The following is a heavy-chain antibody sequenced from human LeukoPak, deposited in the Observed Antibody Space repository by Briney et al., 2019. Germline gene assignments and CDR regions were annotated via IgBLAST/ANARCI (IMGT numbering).Heavy chain of an antibody. D-gene: IGHD5-12*01. CDR2: IYYSGST. CDR3: ASSGVLFLIDY. Sequence: SETLSLTCTVSGGSISSYYWSWIRQPPGKGLEWIGYIYYSGSTNYNPSLKSRVTISVDTSKNQFSLKLSSVTAADTAVYYCASSGVLFLIDYWGQGTLATVSS. CDR1: GGSISSYY. J-gene: IGHJ4*02. V-gene: IGHV4-59*01.